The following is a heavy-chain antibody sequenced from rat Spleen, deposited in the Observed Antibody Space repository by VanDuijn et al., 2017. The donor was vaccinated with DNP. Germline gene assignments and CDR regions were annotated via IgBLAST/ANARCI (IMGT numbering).Heavy chain of an antibody. V-gene: IGHV5-22*01. CDR3: VRPDYYFGSYPFF. CDR1: GFTFSDYH. J-gene: IGHJ1*01. D-gene: IGHD1-12*02. CDR2: ISYDGGNT. Sequence: EVKLVESGGGLVQPGRSLKLSCAASGFTFSDYHMAWVRQAPTKGLEWVAYISYDGGNTYYRDSVKGRFTISRDNAKSTLYLQMNSLRSEDMATYYCVRPDYYFGSYPFFWGPGTMVTVSS.